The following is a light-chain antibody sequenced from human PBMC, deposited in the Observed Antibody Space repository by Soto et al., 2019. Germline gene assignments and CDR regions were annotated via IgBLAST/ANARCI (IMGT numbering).Light chain of an antibody. CDR1: QSVSSSY. CDR2: GAS. CDR3: QHRSNWPLT. J-gene: IGKJ4*01. V-gene: IGKV3-11*01. Sequence: PGGIVTLSCRASQSVSSSYLAWYQQKPGQAPRLLIYGASTRATGVPATFSGSGSGTDFTLTISSLEPEDFAVYYCQHRSNWPLTFGGGTKVDIK.